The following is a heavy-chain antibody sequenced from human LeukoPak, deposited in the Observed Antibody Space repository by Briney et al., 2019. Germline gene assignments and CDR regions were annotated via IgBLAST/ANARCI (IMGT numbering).Heavy chain of an antibody. CDR2: IIPIFDTA. CDR1: GGTFSSYA. D-gene: IGHD1-1*01. J-gene: IGHJ4*02. Sequence: ASVKVSCRASGGTFSSYAISWVRQAPGQGLEWMGRIIPIFDTANYAQKFQGRVTITTDESTSTAYMELSSLRSEDTAVYYCARDRNWNYLDYWGQGTLVTVSS. V-gene: IGHV1-69*05. CDR3: ARDRNWNYLDY.